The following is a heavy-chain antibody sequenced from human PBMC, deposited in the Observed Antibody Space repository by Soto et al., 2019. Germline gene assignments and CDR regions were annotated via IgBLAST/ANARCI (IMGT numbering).Heavy chain of an antibody. D-gene: IGHD1-7*01. CDR3: AGSGTTWYYFDY. CDR2: IIPIFGTA. J-gene: IGHJ4*02. V-gene: IGHV1-69*13. Sequence: GASVKVSCKASGGTFSSYAISWVRQAPGQGLEWMGGIIPIFGTANYAQKFQGRVTITADESTSTAYMELSSLRSEDTAVYYCAGSGTTWYYFDYWGQGTLVTVSS. CDR1: GGTFSSYA.